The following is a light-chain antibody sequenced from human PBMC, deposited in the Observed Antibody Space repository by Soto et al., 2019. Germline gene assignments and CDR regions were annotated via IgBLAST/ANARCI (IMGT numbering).Light chain of an antibody. J-gene: IGLJ2*01. V-gene: IGLV2-8*01. Sequence: QSALTQPPSASGSPGQSVTISCTGTSSDVGGYNYVSWYQQHPGKAPKLMIYEVSKRPSGVPDRFSGSKSGNTASLTVSGLQAEDEADYYCSSYAGSRIVVFGGGTKLTV. CDR2: EVS. CDR1: SSDVGGYNY. CDR3: SSYAGSRIVV.